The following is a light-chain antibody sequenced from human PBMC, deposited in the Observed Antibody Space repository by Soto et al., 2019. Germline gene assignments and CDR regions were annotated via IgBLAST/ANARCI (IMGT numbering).Light chain of an antibody. CDR3: QQYGSSGT. CDR1: QSVSSN. CDR2: GAS. J-gene: IGKJ1*01. V-gene: IGKV3-20*01. Sequence: ETVMTQSPGTLSVSPGESATLSCGTSQSVSSNLAWYQQKPGQAPRLLIYGASSRATGIPDRFSGSGSGTDFTLTISRLEPEDFAVYYCQQYGSSGTFGQGTKVDIK.